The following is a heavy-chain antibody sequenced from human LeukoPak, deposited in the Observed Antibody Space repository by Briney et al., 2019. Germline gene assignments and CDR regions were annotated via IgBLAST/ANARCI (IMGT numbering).Heavy chain of an antibody. V-gene: IGHV3-74*01. D-gene: IGHD3-10*01. Sequence: PGGSLRLSCAASGFTFSSYWMHWVRQAPGKGLVWVSRINSDGSSTSYADSVKGRFTISRDNSKNTLYLQMNSLRAEDTAVYYCARDSRVGDMVRGGTDYWGQGTLVTVSS. J-gene: IGHJ4*02. CDR3: ARDSRVGDMVRGGTDY. CDR1: GFTFSSYW. CDR2: INSDGSST.